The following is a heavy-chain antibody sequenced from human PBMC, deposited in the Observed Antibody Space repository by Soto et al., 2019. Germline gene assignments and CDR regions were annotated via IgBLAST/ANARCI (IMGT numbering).Heavy chain of an antibody. V-gene: IGHV3-21*01. CDR3: ARAMTYNSDSSGYCIDY. D-gene: IGHD3-22*01. J-gene: IGHJ4*02. Sequence: EVQLVESGGGLVKPGGSLRLSCAASKFIFSSYNMNWVRQAPGKGLEWVSSISSSSGYIYYTDSVKGRFTISRDNAKNSLYLQMNSLRAEDTAVYYCARAMTYNSDSSGYCIDYWGQGTLVTVSS. CDR1: KFIFSSYN. CDR2: ISSSSGYI.